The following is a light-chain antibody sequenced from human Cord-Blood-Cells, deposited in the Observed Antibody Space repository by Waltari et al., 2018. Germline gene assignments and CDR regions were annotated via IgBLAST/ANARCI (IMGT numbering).Light chain of an antibody. CDR2: WAS. Sequence: DIVMTQSPDPLAVSLGARATINCKSSQSVLYSSNNKNYLSWYQPKPGQPPKLLIYWASTRESGVPDRFSGSGSGTDFTLTISSLQAEDVAVYYCQQYYSTPTFGQGTKLEIK. CDR1: QSVLYSSNNKNY. V-gene: IGKV4-1*01. CDR3: QQYYSTPT. J-gene: IGKJ2*01.